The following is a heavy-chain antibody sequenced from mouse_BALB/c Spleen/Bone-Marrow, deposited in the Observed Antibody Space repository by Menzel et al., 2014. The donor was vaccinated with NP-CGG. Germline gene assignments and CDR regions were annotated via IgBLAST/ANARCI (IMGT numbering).Heavy chain of an antibody. CDR2: ISNGGGST. D-gene: IGHD1-1*01. CDR3: ARHGYYGSKAMDY. Sequence: EVKLMESGGGLVQPGGSLKLSCAASGFTFSSYTMSWVRQTPEKRLEWVAYISNGGGSTYYPDTVKGRFTIPRDNAKNTLYLQMSSLKSEDTAMYYCARHGYYGSKAMDYWGQGTSVTVSS. J-gene: IGHJ4*01. V-gene: IGHV5-12-2*01. CDR1: GFTFSSYT.